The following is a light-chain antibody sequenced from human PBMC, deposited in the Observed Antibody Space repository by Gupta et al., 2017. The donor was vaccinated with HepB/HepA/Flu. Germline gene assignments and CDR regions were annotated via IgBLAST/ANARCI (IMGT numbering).Light chain of an antibody. CDR1: QTVLYNSNNKSY. V-gene: IGKV4-1*01. CDR3: QQYYNTPYT. J-gene: IGKJ2*01. Sequence: DIVMPQSPDSLAVSLGERATINCKSIQTVLYNSNNKSYLAWYQQKPGQPPKLLIYWASTRESGVPDRFSGSGSGTDFTLTISSLQAEDVAVYYCQQYYNTPYTFGQGTKLEIK. CDR2: WAS.